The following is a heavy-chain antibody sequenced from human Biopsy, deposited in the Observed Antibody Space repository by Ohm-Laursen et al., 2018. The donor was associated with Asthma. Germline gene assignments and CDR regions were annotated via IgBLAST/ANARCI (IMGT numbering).Heavy chain of an antibody. CDR3: AKAKRYFDWYGFDP. Sequence: GSLRLSCAASGFTFSSYAMSWVRQAPGKGLEWVSAISGSGGSTYYADSVKGRFTISRDNSKNTLYLQMNSLRAEGTAVYYCAKAKRYFDWYGFDPGGQGTLVTSSP. CDR1: GFTFSSYA. D-gene: IGHD3-9*01. V-gene: IGHV3-23*01. J-gene: IGHJ5*02. CDR2: ISGSGGST.